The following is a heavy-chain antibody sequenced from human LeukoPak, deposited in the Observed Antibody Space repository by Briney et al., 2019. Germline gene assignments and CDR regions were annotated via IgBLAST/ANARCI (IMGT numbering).Heavy chain of an antibody. CDR1: GYTFTGYY. V-gene: IGHV1-2*02. J-gene: IGHJ4*02. CDR3: ARAIAARGSKNFDY. Sequence: ASVKVSCKASGYTFTGYYMHWVRQAPGQGLEWMGWTNPNSGGTNYAQKFQGRVTMTRDTSISTAYMELSRLRSDDTAVYYCARAIAARGSKNFDYWGQGTLVTASS. CDR2: TNPNSGGT. D-gene: IGHD6-6*01.